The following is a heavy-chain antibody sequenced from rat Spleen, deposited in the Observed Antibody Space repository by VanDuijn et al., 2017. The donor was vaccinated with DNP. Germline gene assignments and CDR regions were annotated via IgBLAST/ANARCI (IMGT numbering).Heavy chain of an antibody. Sequence: EVQLVESGGGPVQPGRSLKLSCVASGFIFSNYWMTWIRQAPTKGLEWVASISYEGSSTYYGDSVKGRFTISRDNAKSTLYLQMDSLRSEDTATYYCARSDSYGFPYWGQGTLVTVSS. CDR3: ARSDSYGFPY. J-gene: IGHJ3*01. CDR2: ISYEGSST. D-gene: IGHD1-2*01. V-gene: IGHV5-29*01. CDR1: GFIFSNYW.